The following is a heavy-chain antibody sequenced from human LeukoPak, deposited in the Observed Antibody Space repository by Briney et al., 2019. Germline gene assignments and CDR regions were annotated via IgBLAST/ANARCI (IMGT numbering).Heavy chain of an antibody. J-gene: IGHJ4*02. D-gene: IGHD6-19*01. Sequence: GGSLRLSCAASGFTFSNYWMHWVRQAPGKGLVWVSRINSDGRSTSYADSVKGRFTISRDNAKNSLYLQMNSLRAEDTAVYYCARDEGSAWLPYYFDYWGQGTLVTVSS. CDR2: INSDGRST. V-gene: IGHV3-74*01. CDR3: ARDEGSAWLPYYFDY. CDR1: GFTFSNYW.